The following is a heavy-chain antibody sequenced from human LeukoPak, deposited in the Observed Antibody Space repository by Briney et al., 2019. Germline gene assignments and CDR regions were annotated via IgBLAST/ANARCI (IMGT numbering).Heavy chain of an antibody. Sequence: GGSLRLSCAACGFAFSTYTMNWTRQAPGKGLEWVASINSGGTTTHYAFSVKGRFTISRDNAQNVLYLQMNGLRGDDAAVYYCLRGDSRDFWGQGTLVTVSS. CDR3: LRGDSRDF. CDR1: GFAFSTYT. J-gene: IGHJ4*02. V-gene: IGHV3-21*06. D-gene: IGHD3-22*01. CDR2: INSGGTTT.